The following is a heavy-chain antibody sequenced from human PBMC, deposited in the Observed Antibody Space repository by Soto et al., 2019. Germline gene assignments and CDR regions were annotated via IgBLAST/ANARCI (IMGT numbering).Heavy chain of an antibody. V-gene: IGHV1-18*01. D-gene: IGHD3-3*01. CDR1: GYTFTSYG. CDR3: ARDPVTITIFGVVRARDAFDI. CDR2: ISAYNGNT. J-gene: IGHJ3*02. Sequence: ASVKVSCKASGYTFTSYGISWVRQAPGQGLEWMGWISAYNGNTNYAQKLQGRVTMTTDTSTSTAYMELRSLRSDDTAVYYCARDPVTITIFGVVRARDAFDIWGQGTMVT.